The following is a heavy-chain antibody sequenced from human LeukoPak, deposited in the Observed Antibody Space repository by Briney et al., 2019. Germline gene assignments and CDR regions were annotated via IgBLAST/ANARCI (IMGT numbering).Heavy chain of an antibody. CDR2: ISSSGSPI. CDR1: GFTFRNYE. V-gene: IGHV3-48*03. D-gene: IGHD6-25*01. CDR3: ARDRAADY. J-gene: IGHJ4*02. Sequence: GGSLRLSCAASGFTFRNYEMNWVRQAPGKGLEWVSYISSSGSPIYYADSVKGRFTISRDNAKNSLYLQMNSLRAEDTAVYYCARDRAADYWGQGTPVTVSS.